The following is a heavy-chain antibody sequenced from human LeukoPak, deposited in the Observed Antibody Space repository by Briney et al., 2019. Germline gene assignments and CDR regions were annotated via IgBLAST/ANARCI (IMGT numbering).Heavy chain of an antibody. D-gene: IGHD3-3*01. J-gene: IGHJ5*02. CDR3: ARDGSGGFLEWLSDYWGITYNWFDP. CDR1: GYTFTSYY. V-gene: IGHV1-46*01. CDR2: INPSGGST. Sequence: ASVKVSCKASGYTFTSYYMHWVRQAPGQGLEWMGIINPSGGSTSYAQKFQGRVTMTRDMSTSTVYMELSSLRSEDTAVYYCARDGSGGFLEWLSDYWGITYNWFDPWGQGTLVTVSS.